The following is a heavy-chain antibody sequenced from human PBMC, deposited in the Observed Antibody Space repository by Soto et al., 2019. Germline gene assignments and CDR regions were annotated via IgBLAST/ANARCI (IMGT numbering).Heavy chain of an antibody. CDR1: GFTFSSYA. CDR2: ISAGSDNT. CDR3: AKQNTIFGVVVPLYYYGMDV. Sequence: EEQLLESGGGLVQPGGSLRLSCAASGFTFSSYALSWVRQAPDKGLEWVSTISAGSDNTYYADSVKGRFSISRDNSKNTVYLQMDRVRAEDTAIYYCAKQNTIFGVVVPLYYYGMDVWGQGTTVTVS. V-gene: IGHV3-23*01. J-gene: IGHJ6*02. D-gene: IGHD3-3*01.